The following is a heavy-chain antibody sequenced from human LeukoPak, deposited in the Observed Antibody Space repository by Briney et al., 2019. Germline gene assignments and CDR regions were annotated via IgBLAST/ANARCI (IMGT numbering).Heavy chain of an antibody. D-gene: IGHD6-13*01. V-gene: IGHV3-11*01. CDR3: ARVGIIVAAGTCDY. Sequence: GGSLRLSCAASGFTFSDYYMSWIRQAPGKGLEWVSYISSSGNPISYADSAEGRFTISRDNTKNSLYPQMNSLRAEDTAVYYCARVGIIVAAGTCDYWGQGTLVTVSS. CDR1: GFTFSDYY. J-gene: IGHJ4*02. CDR2: ISSSGNPI.